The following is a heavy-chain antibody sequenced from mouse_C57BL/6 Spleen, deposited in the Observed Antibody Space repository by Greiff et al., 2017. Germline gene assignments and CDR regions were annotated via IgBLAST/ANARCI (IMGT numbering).Heavy chain of an antibody. CDR2: LDPSDSYT. V-gene: IGHV1-69*01. CDR1: GYTFTSYW. J-gene: IGHJ1*03. Sequence: QVQLQQPGAELVKPGASVKLSCKASGYTFTSYWMHWVKQRPGQGLEWIGELDPSDSYTNYNQKFKGKSTLTVDKSSSTAYMQLSSLTSEDSAVYYCARAYYGSSYGYFDVWGTGTTVTVSS. CDR3: ARAYYGSSYGYFDV. D-gene: IGHD1-1*01.